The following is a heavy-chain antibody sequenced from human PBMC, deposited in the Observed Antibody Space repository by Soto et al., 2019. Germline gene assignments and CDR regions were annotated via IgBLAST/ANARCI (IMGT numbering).Heavy chain of an antibody. Sequence: ASVKVSCKASGYTFTSYYMHWVRQAPGQGLEWMGIINPSGGSTSYAQKFQGRVTMTRDTSTSTVYMELSSLRSEDTAVYYCARGQTSYDFWSGQRYYYCGMDVWGQGTTVTVSS. CDR1: GYTFTSYY. J-gene: IGHJ6*02. CDR3: ARGQTSYDFWSGQRYYYCGMDV. V-gene: IGHV1-46*01. D-gene: IGHD3-3*01. CDR2: INPSGGST.